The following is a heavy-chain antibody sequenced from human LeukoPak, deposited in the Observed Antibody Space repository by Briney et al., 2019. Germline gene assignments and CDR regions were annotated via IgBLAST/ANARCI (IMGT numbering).Heavy chain of an antibody. Sequence: SETLSLTCTVSGGSISSYYWSWIRQPPGKGLEWIGYIYYSGSTNYIPSLKSRVTISVDTSKNQFSLKLSSVTAADTAVYYCATTSATYYDFWSENYYFDYRGQGTLVTVSS. CDR2: IYYSGST. CDR3: ATTSATYYDFWSENYYFDY. D-gene: IGHD3-3*01. CDR1: GGSISSYY. J-gene: IGHJ4*02. V-gene: IGHV4-59*01.